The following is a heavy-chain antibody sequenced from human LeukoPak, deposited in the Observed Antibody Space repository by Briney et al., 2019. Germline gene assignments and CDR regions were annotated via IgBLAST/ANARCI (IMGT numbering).Heavy chain of an antibody. V-gene: IGHV1-8*01. CDR3: ARAEKPNWGNYYYYCMDV. Sequence: ASVKVSCKASGYTFTSYDINWVRQATGQGLEWMGWMNPNSGNTGYAQKFRGRVTMTTDTSTTTAYMELRGLRSDDTAAYYCARAEKPNWGNYYYYCMDVWGKGTTVTVSS. CDR1: GYTFTSYD. CDR2: MNPNSGNT. J-gene: IGHJ6*03. D-gene: IGHD7-27*01.